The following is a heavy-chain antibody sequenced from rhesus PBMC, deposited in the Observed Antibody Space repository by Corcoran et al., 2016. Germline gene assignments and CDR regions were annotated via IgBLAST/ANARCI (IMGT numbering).Heavy chain of an antibody. CDR2: INGSGSST. D-gene: IGHD5-24*01. CDR1: GGSISSSY. Sequence: QLQLQESGPGLVKPSETLSVTCAVSGGSISSSYWSWIRQAPGKGLEWIGYINGSGSSTNYNPSLKSRVTLAVDTSKNQLSLKLSSVTTADTAVYYCAREGRRYSNYFDYWGQGVLVTVSS. J-gene: IGHJ4*01. CDR3: AREGRRYSNYFDY. V-gene: IGHV4-169*02.